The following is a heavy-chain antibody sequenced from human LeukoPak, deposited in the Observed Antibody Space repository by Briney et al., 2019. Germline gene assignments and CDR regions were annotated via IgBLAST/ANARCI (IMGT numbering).Heavy chain of an antibody. CDR2: IYSGGST. Sequence: GGSLRLSCAASGFTFSSYAMSWVRQAPGKGLEWVSVIYSGGSTYYADSVKGRFTISRDNSKNTLYLQMNSLRAEDTAVYYCARDQYYDFWSGPDAFDIWGQGTMVTVSS. J-gene: IGHJ3*02. V-gene: IGHV3-66*01. CDR1: GFTFSSYA. D-gene: IGHD3-3*01. CDR3: ARDQYYDFWSGPDAFDI.